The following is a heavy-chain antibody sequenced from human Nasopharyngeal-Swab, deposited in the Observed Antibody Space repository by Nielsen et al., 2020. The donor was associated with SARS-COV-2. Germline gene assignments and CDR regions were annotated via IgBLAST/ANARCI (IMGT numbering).Heavy chain of an antibody. CDR2: IWYDGSNK. Sequence: VRQCPGKGLEWVAVIWYDGSNKYYADSVKGRFTISRDNSKNTLYLQMNSLRAEDTAVYYCARVRADYGGNSDEPSMDVWGQGTTVTVSS. CDR3: ARVRADYGGNSDEPSMDV. J-gene: IGHJ6*02. D-gene: IGHD4-23*01. V-gene: IGHV3-33*01.